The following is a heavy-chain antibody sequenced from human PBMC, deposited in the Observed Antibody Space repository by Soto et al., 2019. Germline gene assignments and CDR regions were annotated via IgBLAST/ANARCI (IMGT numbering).Heavy chain of an antibody. D-gene: IGHD7-27*01. J-gene: IGHJ2*01. V-gene: IGHV4-59*08. CDR3: ARRLTGDAHFDL. CDR1: GGSISSHY. Sequence: QVQLQESGPGLVKPSETLSLTCTVSGGSISSHYWIWIRQPPGKGLEWIGYIYYSGSTNYNPSLKGRVTISVDTSKNQFSLKLSSVIAADTAVYYCARRLTGDAHFDLWGRGTVVTVSS. CDR2: IYYSGST.